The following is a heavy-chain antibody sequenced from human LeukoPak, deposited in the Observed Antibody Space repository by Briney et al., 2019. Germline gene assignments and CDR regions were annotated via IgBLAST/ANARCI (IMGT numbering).Heavy chain of an antibody. V-gene: IGHV3-30-3*01. CDR2: ISYDGSNK. J-gene: IGHJ2*01. Sequence: GGSLRLSCAASGFTFSSYAMHWVRQAPGKGLEWAAVISYDGSNKYYADSVKGRFTISRDNSKNTLYLQMNSLRAEDTAIYYCARDPDYYASSGSFDLWGRGTLVTVSS. CDR3: ARDPDYYASSGSFDL. D-gene: IGHD3-22*01. CDR1: GFTFSSYA.